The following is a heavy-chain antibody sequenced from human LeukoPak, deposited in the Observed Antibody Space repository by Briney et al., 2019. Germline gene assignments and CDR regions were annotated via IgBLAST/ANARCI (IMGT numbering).Heavy chain of an antibody. D-gene: IGHD3-3*01. CDR1: GFTFRSCA. CDR2: ISYEGSEN. Sequence: PGGSLRLSCAASGFTFRSCAMHWVRLAPGKGLDWVAVISYEGSENDYADSVKGRFTISGDNSKNMLYLQMNSLRDEDSAVYYCARDRHEMRFLDGAFDVWGRGTLVTVSS. V-gene: IGHV3-30*04. J-gene: IGHJ3*01. CDR3: ARDRHEMRFLDGAFDV.